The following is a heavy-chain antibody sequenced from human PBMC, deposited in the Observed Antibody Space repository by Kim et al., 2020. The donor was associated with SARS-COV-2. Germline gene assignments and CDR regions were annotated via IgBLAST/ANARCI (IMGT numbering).Heavy chain of an antibody. D-gene: IGHD3-3*01. J-gene: IGHJ4*02. CDR3: ARGSAEWLFPPNFDY. V-gene: IGHV4-31*02. Sequence: PYLKSRVTIAVDTSKNQFSLKLSSVTAADTAVYYCARGSAEWLFPPNFDYWGQGTLVTVSS.